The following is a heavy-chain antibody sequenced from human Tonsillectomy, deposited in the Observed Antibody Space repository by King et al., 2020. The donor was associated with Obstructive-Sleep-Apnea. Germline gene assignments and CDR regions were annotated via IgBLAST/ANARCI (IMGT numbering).Heavy chain of an antibody. CDR1: GFTFSDYW. D-gene: IGHD3-9*01. V-gene: IGHV3-74*01. CDR3: ARGGLTAYPPHFYMDV. J-gene: IGHJ6*03. CDR2: INSDGSST. Sequence: VQLVESGGGLVQPGGSLRLSCAASGFTFSDYWMHWVRQAPGKGLVWVSRINSDGSSTSYADSVKGRFTISRDTAKNTLNLQMNSLRAEDTAVYYCARGGLTAYPPHFYMDVWGKGTTVTVSS.